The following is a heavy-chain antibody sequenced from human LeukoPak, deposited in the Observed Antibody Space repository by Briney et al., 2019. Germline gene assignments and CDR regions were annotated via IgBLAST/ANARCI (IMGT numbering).Heavy chain of an antibody. CDR1: GGSISSYY. J-gene: IGHJ6*03. V-gene: IGHV4-4*07. Sequence: SETLSLTCTVSGGSISSYYWSWIRQPAGKGLEWIGRIYTSGSTNYNPSLKSRVTMSVDTSKNQFSLKLSSVTAADTAVYYCARELYYYDSRYYYYYMDVWGKGTTVTISS. D-gene: IGHD3-22*01. CDR3: ARELYYYDSRYYYYYMDV. CDR2: IYTSGST.